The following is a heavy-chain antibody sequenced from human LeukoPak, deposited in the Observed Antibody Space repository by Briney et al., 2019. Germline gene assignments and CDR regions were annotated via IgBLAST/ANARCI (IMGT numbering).Heavy chain of an antibody. J-gene: IGHJ4*02. CDR3: ARHRGRGGSYYLLDY. CDR1: GYSISSGYY. Sequence: SETLSLTCTVSGYSISSGYYWGWIRQPPGKGLEWIGSIYHSGSTFYNPSLKSRVTISVDTSKNQFSLKLSSVTAADTAVYYCARHRGRGGSYYLLDYWGQGTLVTVSS. CDR2: IYHSGST. V-gene: IGHV4-38-2*02. D-gene: IGHD1-26*01.